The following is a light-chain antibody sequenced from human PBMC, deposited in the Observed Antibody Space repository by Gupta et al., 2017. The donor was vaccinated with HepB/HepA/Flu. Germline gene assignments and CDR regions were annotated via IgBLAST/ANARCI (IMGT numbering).Light chain of an antibody. V-gene: IGLV3-21*02. J-gene: IGLJ2*01. CDR3: QVWDGSSEHVV. CDR2: DDS. Sequence: SYVLTQPPSESVAPGATARTSCGGNNIGSTSVHWYQQKPGQAPVLVVYDDSDRPSGIPERFSGSKSGNTATLTISRVEAGDEADYYCQVWDGSSEHVVFGGGTKLTVL. CDR1: NIGSTS.